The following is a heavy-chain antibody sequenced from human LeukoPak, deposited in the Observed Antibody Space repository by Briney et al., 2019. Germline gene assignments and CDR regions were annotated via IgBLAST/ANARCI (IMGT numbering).Heavy chain of an antibody. CDR2: IYYSGST. D-gene: IGHD1-1*01. Sequence: SETLSLTCTVSGGSISSYYWSWIRQPPGKGLVWIGYIYYSGSTNYNPSLKSRVTISVDTSKNQFSLKLSSVTAADTAVYYCAARTTYYYYMDVWGKGTTVTVSS. V-gene: IGHV4-59*01. CDR3: AARTTYYYYMDV. J-gene: IGHJ6*03. CDR1: GGSISSYY.